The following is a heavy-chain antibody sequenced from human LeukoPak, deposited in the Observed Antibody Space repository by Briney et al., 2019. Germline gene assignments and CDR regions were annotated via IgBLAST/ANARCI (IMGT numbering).Heavy chain of an antibody. D-gene: IGHD5-24*01. CDR2: IRSETNDATP. CDR3: TRGGDDYNFYFDY. V-gene: IGHV3-49*04. CDR1: GLTFCDSA. Sequence: PGGSLRLSCAPSGLTFCDSAMSWVRQAPGKGLEWVGFIRSETNDATPQYAASVRGRFTISRDDSKSIAYLQINNLKTEDTAVYYCTRGGDDYNFYFDYWGQGTLVTVSS. J-gene: IGHJ4*02.